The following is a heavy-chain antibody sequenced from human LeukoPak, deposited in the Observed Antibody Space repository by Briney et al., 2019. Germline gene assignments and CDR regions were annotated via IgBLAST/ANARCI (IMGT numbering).Heavy chain of an antibody. D-gene: IGHD6-13*01. J-gene: IGHJ4*02. CDR3: ARLHQQLIPY. CDR2: IYYSGST. V-gene: IGHV4-39*01. Sequence: PSETLSLTCTVSGGPISSSNFYWGWIRQPPGKGLQWIGTIYYSGSTYYDPSLKSRVTISVDTSKNQFSLKLSSVTAADTAVYYCARLHQQLIPYWGQGTLVTVSP. CDR1: GGPISSSNFY.